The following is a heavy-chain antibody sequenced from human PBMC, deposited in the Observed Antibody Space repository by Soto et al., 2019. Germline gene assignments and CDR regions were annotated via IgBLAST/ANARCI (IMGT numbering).Heavy chain of an antibody. V-gene: IGHV4-4*07. CDR2: IYTSGST. Sequence: PSETLSLTCTVSGGSISSYYWSWIRQPAGKGLEWIGRIYTSGSTNYNPSLKSRVTMSVDTSKNQFSLKLSSVTAADTAVYYCAREPSKALRFLEWLNDAFDIWGQGTMVTVS. D-gene: IGHD3-3*01. CDR3: AREPSKALRFLEWLNDAFDI. J-gene: IGHJ3*02. CDR1: GGSISSYY.